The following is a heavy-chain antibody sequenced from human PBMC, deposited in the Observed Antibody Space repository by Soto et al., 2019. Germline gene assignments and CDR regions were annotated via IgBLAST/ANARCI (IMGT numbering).Heavy chain of an antibody. CDR3: ALDIVVVPAAMTAGAFDI. CDR2: ISAYNGNT. Sequence: ASVKVSCKASGYTFTSYGISWVRQAPGQGLEWMGWISAYNGNTNYAQKLQGRVTMTTDTSTSTAYMELRGLRSDDTAVYYCALDIVVVPAAMTAGAFDIWGQGTMVTVSS. CDR1: GYTFTSYG. J-gene: IGHJ3*02. D-gene: IGHD2-2*01. V-gene: IGHV1-18*01.